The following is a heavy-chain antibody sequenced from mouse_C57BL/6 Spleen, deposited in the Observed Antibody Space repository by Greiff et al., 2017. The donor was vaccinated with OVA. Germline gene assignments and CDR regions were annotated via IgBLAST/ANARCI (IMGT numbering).Heavy chain of an antibody. CDR2: FYPGSGSI. CDR3: ARHKYYYGSTYFDY. V-gene: IGHV1-62-2*01. CDR1: GYTFTEYT. D-gene: IGHD1-1*01. J-gene: IGHJ2*01. Sequence: VKLLESGAELVKPGASVKLSCKASGYTFTEYTIHWVKQRSGQGLEWIGWFYPGSGSIKYNEKFKDKAALTADKSSSTVYMELSRLTSEDSAVYFCARHKYYYGSTYFDYWGQGTTLTVSS.